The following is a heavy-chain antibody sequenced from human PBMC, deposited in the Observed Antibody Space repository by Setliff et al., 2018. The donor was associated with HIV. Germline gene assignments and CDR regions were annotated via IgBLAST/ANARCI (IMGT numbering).Heavy chain of an antibody. CDR1: GGSTNNYY. V-gene: IGHV4-59*08. CDR3: ARLNQQWLVRDSGSNWFD. D-gene: IGHD6-19*01. CDR2: IYYSGST. J-gene: IGHJ5*01. Sequence: SETLSLTCAVSGGSTNNYYLTWIRQPPGKGLEWIGYIYYSGSTNYNPSLKSRVTMSVDTSKNRFSLKLNSVTAADTAVYYCARLNQQWLVRDSGSNWFD.